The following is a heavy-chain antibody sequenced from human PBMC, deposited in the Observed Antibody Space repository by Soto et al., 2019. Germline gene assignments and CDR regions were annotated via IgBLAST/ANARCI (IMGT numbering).Heavy chain of an antibody. CDR3: ARDDYYDSSGYKNGDWFEP. D-gene: IGHD3-22*01. J-gene: IGHJ5*02. Sequence: GASVKVSCKASGYTFTRYGFSWVRQAPGQGLEWMGWISAYNGSTNYAQKLQGRVTLTTDTSTSTAYMELRSLRSDDTAVYYCARDDYYDSSGYKNGDWFEPWGQGTLVTVSS. V-gene: IGHV1-18*01. CDR1: GYTFTRYG. CDR2: ISAYNGST.